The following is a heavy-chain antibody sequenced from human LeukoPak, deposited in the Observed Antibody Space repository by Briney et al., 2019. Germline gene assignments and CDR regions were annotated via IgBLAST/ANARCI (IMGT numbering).Heavy chain of an antibody. CDR2: IYPGDSDT. J-gene: IGHJ4*02. CDR3: ARPKFQNYYDSSGYGFDY. D-gene: IGHD3-22*01. CDR1: GYSFNIYW. Sequence: GESLKISCKGSGYSFNIYWIGWVRQMPGKGLEWMGIIYPGDSDTRYSPSFQGQVTISADKSISTAYLQWSSLKASDTAMYYCARPKFQNYYDSSGYGFDYWGQGTLVTVSS. V-gene: IGHV5-51*01.